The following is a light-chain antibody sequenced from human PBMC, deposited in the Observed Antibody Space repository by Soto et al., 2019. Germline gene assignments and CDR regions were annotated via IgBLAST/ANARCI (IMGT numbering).Light chain of an antibody. Sequence: QSVLTQPASVSGSPGQSITISCTGTSSDVGSYNLVSWYQQLAGKAPKLMIYECSKRPSGVSNRFSGSKSGNTASLTISGLQAEDEADYYCCSYAGSSTFYVFGTGTKLTVL. CDR2: ECS. V-gene: IGLV2-23*01. J-gene: IGLJ1*01. CDR1: SSDVGSYNL. CDR3: CSYAGSSTFYV.